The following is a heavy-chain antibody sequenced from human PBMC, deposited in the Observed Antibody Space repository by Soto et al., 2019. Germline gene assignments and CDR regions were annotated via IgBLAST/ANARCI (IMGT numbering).Heavy chain of an antibody. CDR3: AGAEREYCSGGSCHADAFDI. V-gene: IGHV3-13*01. J-gene: IGHJ3*02. D-gene: IGHD2-15*01. CDR2: IGTAGDT. Sequence: PGGSLRLSCAASGFTFSSYDMHWVRQATGKGLEWVSAIGTAGDTYYPGSVKGRFTISRENAKNSLYLQMNSLRAGDTAVYYCAGAEREYCSGGSCHADAFDIWGQGTMVTVSS. CDR1: GFTFSSYD.